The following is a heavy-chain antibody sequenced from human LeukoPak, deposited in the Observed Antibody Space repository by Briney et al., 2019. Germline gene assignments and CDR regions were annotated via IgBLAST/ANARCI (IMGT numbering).Heavy chain of an antibody. CDR2: INNDGSIT. J-gene: IGHJ4*02. Sequence: GGSLRLSCAASEFTISRYWMHWVRQAPGKGLVWGSNINNDGSITTYADSVKGRFTISRDNVKNTLFLQMNSLGAEDTALYYCAKGGVYGDYYFDYWGQGTLVTVSS. D-gene: IGHD4-17*01. CDR1: EFTISRYW. CDR3: AKGGVYGDYYFDY. V-gene: IGHV3-74*01.